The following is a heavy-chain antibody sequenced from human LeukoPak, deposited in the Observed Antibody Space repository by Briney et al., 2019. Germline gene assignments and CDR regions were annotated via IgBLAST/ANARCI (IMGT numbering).Heavy chain of an antibody. CDR1: GFTFDDYA. V-gene: IGHV3-9*01. CDR3: AKDLVLRYFEGSLDY. Sequence: GGSLRLSCAASGFTFDDYAMHWVRQAPGKGLEWVSGISWNSGSIGYADSVKGRFTISRDNAKNSLYLQMNRLRAEDTALYYCAKDLVLRYFEGSLDYWGQGTLVTVSS. D-gene: IGHD3-9*01. CDR2: ISWNSGSI. J-gene: IGHJ4*02.